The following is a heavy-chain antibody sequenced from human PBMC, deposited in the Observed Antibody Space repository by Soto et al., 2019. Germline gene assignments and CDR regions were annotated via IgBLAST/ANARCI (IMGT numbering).Heavy chain of an antibody. D-gene: IGHD2-21*02. V-gene: IGHV3-74*01. CDR3: ANGDWYGMDV. Sequence: EVQLVESGGGLVQPGGSLRLSCAASGFTFSNYWMHWVRQVPGKGLVWVSRVDRDGSITTYADSVKGRFTISRDNAKNTLYLQMNSLRAEDTAVYYCANGDWYGMDVWGQGTTVTVSS. J-gene: IGHJ6*02. CDR2: VDRDGSIT. CDR1: GFTFSNYW.